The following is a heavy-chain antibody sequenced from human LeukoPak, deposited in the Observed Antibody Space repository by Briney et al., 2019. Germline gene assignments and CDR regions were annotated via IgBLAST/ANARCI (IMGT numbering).Heavy chain of an antibody. Sequence: GGSLRLSCAASGFTFSDYWIHWVRQAPGKGLVWVSRINTDGSITNYADSVKGRFTISRDNAKNTLYLQMNSLRAEDTAVYYCARDGYYDILTGLYYYYGMDVWGQGTTVTVSS. J-gene: IGHJ6*02. CDR2: INTDGSIT. CDR1: GFTFSDYW. CDR3: ARDGYYDILTGLYYYYGMDV. V-gene: IGHV3-74*01. D-gene: IGHD3-9*01.